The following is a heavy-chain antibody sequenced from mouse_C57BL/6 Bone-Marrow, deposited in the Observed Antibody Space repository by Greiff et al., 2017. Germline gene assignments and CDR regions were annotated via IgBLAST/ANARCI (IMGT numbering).Heavy chain of an antibody. CDR1: GFNIKDDY. CDR3: TCYYGGFAY. V-gene: IGHV14-4*01. D-gene: IGHD1-1*02. CDR2: IDPENGDT. Sequence: EVKLQESGAELVRPGASVKLSCTASGFNIKDDYMHWVKQRPEQGLEWIGWIDPENGDTEYASKFQGKATITADTSSNTAYLQLSSLTSEDTAVYYCTCYYGGFAYWGQGTLVTVSA. J-gene: IGHJ3*01.